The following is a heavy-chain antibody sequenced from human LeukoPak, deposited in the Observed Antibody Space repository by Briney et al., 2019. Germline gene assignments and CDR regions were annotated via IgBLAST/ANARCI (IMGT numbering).Heavy chain of an antibody. CDR3: TRGDTLI. CDR1: GFXFTNAW. V-gene: IGHV3-11*04. J-gene: IGHJ3*02. CDR2: ISNSGTTM. D-gene: IGHD2-15*01. Sequence: GGSLKLSCVASGFXFTNAWISWARQAPGKGLERVSYISNSGTTMNYADSVKGRFTISRDNAKNSLYLQMNSLRAEDTAVYYCTRGDTLIWGQGTMVTVSS.